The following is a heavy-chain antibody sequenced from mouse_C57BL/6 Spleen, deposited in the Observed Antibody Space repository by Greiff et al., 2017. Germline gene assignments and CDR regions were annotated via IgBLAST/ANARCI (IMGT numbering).Heavy chain of an antibody. V-gene: IGHV5-12*01. J-gene: IGHJ2*01. D-gene: IGHD2-5*01. Sequence: EVHLVESGGGLVQPGGSLKLSCAASGFTFSDYYMYWVRQTPEKRLEWVAYISNGGGSTYYPDTVKGRFTISRDNAKNTLYLQMSCLKSEDTAMYYCARELYSTRAFDYWGQGTTLTVSS. CDR1: GFTFSDYY. CDR3: ARELYSTRAFDY. CDR2: ISNGGGST.